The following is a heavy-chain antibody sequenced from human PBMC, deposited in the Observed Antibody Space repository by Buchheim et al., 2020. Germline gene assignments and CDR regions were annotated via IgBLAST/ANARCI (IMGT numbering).Heavy chain of an antibody. V-gene: IGHV4-59*01. Sequence: QVQLQESGPGLVKPSETLSLTCTVSGDSISSYYWSWIRQPPGKGLEWIGYIYYSGNSNYNPSLKSRVTISVDTSKNQFSLKLSSVTAADTAVYYCARDDKGYSSGWYFYGMDVWGQGTT. CDR2: IYYSGNS. D-gene: IGHD6-19*01. CDR3: ARDDKGYSSGWYFYGMDV. J-gene: IGHJ6*02. CDR1: GDSISSYY.